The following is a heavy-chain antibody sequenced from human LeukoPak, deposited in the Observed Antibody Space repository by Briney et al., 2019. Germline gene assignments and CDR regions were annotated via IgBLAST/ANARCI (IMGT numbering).Heavy chain of an antibody. CDR2: IYHSGST. CDR1: DYSISNGYF. Sequence: SETLSLTCTVSDYSISNGYFWGWIRQPPGKGLEWIGEIYHSGSTNYYPSLKSRVTISVDKSKNQFSLKLSSVTAADTAVYYCARVSSQKTFDYWGQGTLVTVSS. CDR3: ARVSSQKTFDY. D-gene: IGHD6-13*01. J-gene: IGHJ4*02. V-gene: IGHV4-38-2*02.